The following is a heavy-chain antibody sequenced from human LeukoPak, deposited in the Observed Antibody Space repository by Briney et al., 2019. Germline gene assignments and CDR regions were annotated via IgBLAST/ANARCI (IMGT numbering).Heavy chain of an antibody. CDR1: GLPLNDYR. V-gene: IGHV3-23*01. CDR2: TPAGDDVI. CDR3: ATDIQRPPGMDV. D-gene: IGHD3-9*01. Sequence: GGSLTLSCAVSGLPLNDYRMVWGRQAPRERLGWVAVTPAGDDVIQYADPVKGRFTISTDNSKNTVYVQKNSLRAEDTALYFYATDIQRPPGMDVWGQGTTVTVSS. J-gene: IGHJ6*02.